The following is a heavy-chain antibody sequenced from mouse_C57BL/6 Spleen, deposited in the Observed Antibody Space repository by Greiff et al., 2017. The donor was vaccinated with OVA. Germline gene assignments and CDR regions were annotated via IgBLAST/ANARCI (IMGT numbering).Heavy chain of an antibody. V-gene: IGHV3-6*01. D-gene: IGHD2-4*01. CDR1: GYSITSGYY. CDR2: ISYDGSN. J-gene: IGHJ4*01. CDR3: ARRGLPYAMDY. Sequence: EVQLKQSGPGLVKPSQSLSLTCSVTGYSITSGYYWNWIRQFPGNKLEWLGYISYDGSNNYNPSLKNRISITRDTSKNQFFLKLNSVTTEDTATYYCARRGLPYAMDYWGQGTSVTVSS.